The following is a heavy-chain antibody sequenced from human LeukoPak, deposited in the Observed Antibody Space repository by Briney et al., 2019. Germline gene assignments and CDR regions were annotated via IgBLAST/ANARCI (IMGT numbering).Heavy chain of an antibody. J-gene: IGHJ6*03. V-gene: IGHV3-30*03. Sequence: PGGSLRLSCAASGFTFSSYGMHWVRQAPGKGLEWVAVISYDGSNKYYADSVKGRFTISRDNSKNTLYLQMNSLRAEDTAVYYCARDLMTTALYYYYMDVWGKGTTVTVSS. CDR2: ISYDGSNK. CDR3: ARDLMTTALYYYYMDV. D-gene: IGHD4-17*01. CDR1: GFTFSSYG.